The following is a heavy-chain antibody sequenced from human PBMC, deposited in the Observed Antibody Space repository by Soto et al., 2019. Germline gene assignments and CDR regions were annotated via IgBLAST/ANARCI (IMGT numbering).Heavy chain of an antibody. D-gene: IGHD3-10*01. J-gene: IGHJ1*01. CDR1: GFTFSDYY. Sequence: QVQLVESGGGLVKPGGSLRLSCAASGFTFSDYYMSWLRQAPGKGLEWVPYISTSGGTINYADSVKGRFTISRDNARNSLYLQMNSLRAEDTAVYYCARDLRVRGAPLWGQGTLVTVSS. V-gene: IGHV3-11*01. CDR2: ISTSGGTI. CDR3: ARDLRVRGAPL.